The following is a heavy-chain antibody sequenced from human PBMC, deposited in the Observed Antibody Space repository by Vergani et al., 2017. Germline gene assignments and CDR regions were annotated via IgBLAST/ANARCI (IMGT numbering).Heavy chain of an antibody. Sequence: EVQLVQSGAEVKKPGESMKISCKGSGYSFTSFWLGWVRQMPGKGLEWMGIIYPGDSDTSNSPSFQGQVTISADKSISTAYLQWSSLKASDTAMYYCARHIAXRQGWGYYYYYMDVWGKGTTVTVSS. CDR1: GYSFTSFW. J-gene: IGHJ6*03. CDR2: IYPGDSDT. D-gene: IGHD6-6*01. CDR3: ARHIAXRQGWGYYYYYMDV. V-gene: IGHV5-51*01.